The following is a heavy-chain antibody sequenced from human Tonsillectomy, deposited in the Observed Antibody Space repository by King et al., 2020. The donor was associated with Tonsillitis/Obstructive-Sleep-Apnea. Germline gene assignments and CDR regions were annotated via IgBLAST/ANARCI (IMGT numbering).Heavy chain of an antibody. Sequence: VQLVQSGAEVKKPGASVKVSCKASGYTFTTYYMHWVRQAPGQGLEWMGIISPSAGSTSYAQKFQGRVTMTRETSTSTVYMELSSLRSEDTAVYYCARGSAYDSSFDFWGQGTLVTVSS. V-gene: IGHV1-46*01. CDR2: ISPSAGST. CDR3: ARGSAYDSSFDF. CDR1: GYTFTTYY. D-gene: IGHD5-12*01. J-gene: IGHJ4*02.